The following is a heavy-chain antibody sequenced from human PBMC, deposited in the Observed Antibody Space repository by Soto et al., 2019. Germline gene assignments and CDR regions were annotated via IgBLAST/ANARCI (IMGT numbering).Heavy chain of an antibody. V-gene: IGHV1-69*02. D-gene: IGHD1-1*01. CDR2: IIPFGDIA. J-gene: IGHJ4*02. CDR1: GGTFSSYS. CDR3: AREGPGTKFEY. Sequence: QVQLVQSGAEVKKPGSSVKVTCQTSGGTFSSYSISWVRQAPGQGLEWMGRIIPFGDIANYAQKFQGRLTMTADKSTSTAYMELSSLTSADTAVYYCAREGPGTKFEYWGQGTLVSVSS.